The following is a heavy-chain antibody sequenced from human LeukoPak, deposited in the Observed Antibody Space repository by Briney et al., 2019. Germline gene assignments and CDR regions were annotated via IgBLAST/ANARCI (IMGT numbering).Heavy chain of an antibody. D-gene: IGHD5-12*01. V-gene: IGHV4-38-2*02. CDR3: ARDDSGYDIDGGMDV. CDR1: GYSISSGYY. J-gene: IGHJ6*02. CDR2: IYHSGST. Sequence: SETLSLTCTVSGYSISSGYYWGWIRQPPGKGLEWIGSIYHSGSTYYNPSLKSRVTISVDTSKNQFSLKLSSVTAADTAVYYSARDDSGYDIDGGMDVWGQGTTVTVSS.